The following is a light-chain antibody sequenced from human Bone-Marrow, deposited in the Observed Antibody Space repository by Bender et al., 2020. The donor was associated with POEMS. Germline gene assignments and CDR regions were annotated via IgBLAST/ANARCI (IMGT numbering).Light chain of an antibody. Sequence: QSALTQPASVSGSPGQSITISCTGTSSDVGSYNLVSWYQQYPGKAPKLMIYDDSERPSGLSNRFSGSKSANTAALTISGLQAEDEADYYCCSYAGSSSYVFGTGTKVPVL. CDR1: SSDVGSYNL. CDR3: CSYAGSSSYV. CDR2: DDS. J-gene: IGLJ1*01. V-gene: IGLV2-23*01.